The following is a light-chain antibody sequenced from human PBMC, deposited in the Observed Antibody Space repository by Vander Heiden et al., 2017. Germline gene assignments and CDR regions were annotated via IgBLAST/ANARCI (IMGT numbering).Light chain of an antibody. CDR2: AAS. CDR3: QKYNSAPLA. Sequence: DIQMTRSPSPLAASVGDRVTITCRASQGISKYLVWYQQKPGKVPKLLIYAASTLQSGVPSLFSGSGSGTDLTLTISSLQPEDVSTYYWQKYNSAPLAFGQGTKVEIK. CDR1: QGISKY. V-gene: IGKV1-27*01. J-gene: IGKJ1*01.